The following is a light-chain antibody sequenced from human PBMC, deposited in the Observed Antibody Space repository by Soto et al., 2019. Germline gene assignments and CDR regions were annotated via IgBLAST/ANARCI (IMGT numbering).Light chain of an antibody. J-gene: IGLJ1*01. CDR2: DVS. V-gene: IGLV2-14*03. Sequence: QSALTQPASVSGSPGQSITISCTGTSSDVGGSNYVSWYQQHPGKAPRLMIYDVSNRPSGVSNRFSGSKSGNTASLTISGLQAEYEADYYCSSYSSSTTRVFGTGTKLTVL. CDR3: SSYSSSTTRV. CDR1: SSDVGGSNY.